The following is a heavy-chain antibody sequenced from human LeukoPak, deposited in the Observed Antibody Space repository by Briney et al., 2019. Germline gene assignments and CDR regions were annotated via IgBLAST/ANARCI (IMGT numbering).Heavy chain of an antibody. CDR3: AKDRCSNGIGCYYYYMDV. D-gene: IGHD2-8*01. CDR1: GFTFSSYD. Sequence: GGSLRLSCAASGFTFSSYDMHWVRQAPGKGLEWVAYIQYDGSNEQYAHSVKGRFRISRDSSKNILYLQMDSLRAEDTAVYYCAKDRCSNGIGCYYYYMDVWGKGTTVTISS. V-gene: IGHV3-30*02. CDR2: IQYDGSNE. J-gene: IGHJ6*03.